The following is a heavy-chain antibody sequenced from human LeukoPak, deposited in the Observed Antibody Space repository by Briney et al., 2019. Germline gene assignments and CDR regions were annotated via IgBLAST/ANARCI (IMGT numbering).Heavy chain of an antibody. D-gene: IGHD6-13*01. J-gene: IGHJ6*02. CDR3: ARRPSNWSYYSMDV. CDR1: GYSFTSYW. V-gene: IGHV5-51*01. CDR2: IYPHDSDT. Sequence: GESLKISCKGPGYSFTSYWIGWVRQMPGKGPEWMGIIYPHDSDTRYSPSFQGQVTISADKSISTAYLQWSSLKASDTAMYYCARRPSNWSYYSMDVWGQGTTVTVSS.